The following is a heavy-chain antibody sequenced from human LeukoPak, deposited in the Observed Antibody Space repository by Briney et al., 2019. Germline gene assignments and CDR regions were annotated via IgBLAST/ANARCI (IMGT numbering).Heavy chain of an antibody. J-gene: IGHJ5*02. Sequence: GESLKIPCKGSGYSFASYWIGWVRQMPGKGLEWMGIIYPGDSDTRYSPSFQGQVTISADKSISTAYLQWSSLKASDTAMYYCARLARRADNWFDPWGQGTLVTVSS. D-gene: IGHD1-26*01. V-gene: IGHV5-51*01. CDR1: GYSFASYW. CDR3: ARLARRADNWFDP. CDR2: IYPGDSDT.